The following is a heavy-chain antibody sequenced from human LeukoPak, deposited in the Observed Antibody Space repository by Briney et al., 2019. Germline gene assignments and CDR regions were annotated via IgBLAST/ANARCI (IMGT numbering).Heavy chain of an antibody. CDR1: GFTFSSYA. V-gene: IGHV3-23*01. CDR2: ISGSGGST. D-gene: IGHD6-6*01. J-gene: IGHJ3*02. CDR3: AKGEQLVQAFDI. Sequence: PGGSLRLSCAASGFTFSSYAMSWVRQAPGKGLEWVSAISGSGGSTYYADSVKGRFTISRDNSKSTLYLQMNSLRAEDTAVYYCAKGEQLVQAFDIWGQGTMVTVSS.